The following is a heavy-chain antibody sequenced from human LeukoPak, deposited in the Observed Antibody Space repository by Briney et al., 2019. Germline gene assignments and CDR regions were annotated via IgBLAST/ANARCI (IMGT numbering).Heavy chain of an antibody. CDR2: MNPNSGNT. J-gene: IGHJ6*03. CDR1: GYTFTSYD. Sequence: ASVKVSCKASGYTFTSYDINWVRQATGQGLEWMGWMNPNSGNTGYAQKFQGRVTMTRNTSISTAYMELSSLRSEDTAVYYCARTPRGGLSGWYLYYYYMDVWGKGTTVTISS. D-gene: IGHD6-19*01. V-gene: IGHV1-8*01. CDR3: ARTPRGGLSGWYLYYYYMDV.